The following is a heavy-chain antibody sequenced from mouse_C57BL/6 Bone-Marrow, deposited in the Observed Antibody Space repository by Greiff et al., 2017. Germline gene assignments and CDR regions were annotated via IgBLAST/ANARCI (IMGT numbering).Heavy chain of an antibody. J-gene: IGHJ1*03. CDR3: ARKRYPYWYFDV. V-gene: IGHV1-55*01. D-gene: IGHD1-1*01. Sequence: QVQLQQPGAELVKPGASVKMSCKASGYTFTSYWITWVKQRPGQGLEWIGDIYPGSGSTNYNEKFKSKGTLTVDTSSSTAYMQLSSLTSEDSAVYYCARKRYPYWYFDVWGTGTTVTVSS. CDR2: IYPGSGST. CDR1: GYTFTSYW.